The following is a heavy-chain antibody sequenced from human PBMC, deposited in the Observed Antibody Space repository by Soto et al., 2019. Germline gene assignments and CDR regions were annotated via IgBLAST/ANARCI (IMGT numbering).Heavy chain of an antibody. CDR1: GGSISSGGYY. V-gene: IGHV4-31*03. CDR2: IYYSGST. Sequence: SETLSLTCTVSGGSISSGGYYWGWIRQHPGKGLEWIGYIYYSGSTYYNPSLKSRVTISVDTSKNQFSLKLSSVTAADTAVYYCARRHCISTSCYENWFDPWGQGTLVTVSS. D-gene: IGHD2-2*01. J-gene: IGHJ5*02. CDR3: ARRHCISTSCYENWFDP.